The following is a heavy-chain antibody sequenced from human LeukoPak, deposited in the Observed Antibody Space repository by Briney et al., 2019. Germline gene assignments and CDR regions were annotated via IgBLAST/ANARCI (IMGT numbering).Heavy chain of an antibody. J-gene: IGHJ6*03. V-gene: IGHV3-30*02. CDR3: AKVTLDQLPSMSYYYYYYMDV. D-gene: IGHD2-2*01. CDR1: GFTFSSYG. Sequence: PGRSLRLSCAASGFTFSSYGMHWVRQAPGKGLEWVAFIRYDGSNKYYADSVKGRFTISRDNSKNTLYLQMNSLRAEDTAVYYCAKVTLDQLPSMSYYYYYYMDVWGKGTTVTVSS. CDR2: IRYDGSNK.